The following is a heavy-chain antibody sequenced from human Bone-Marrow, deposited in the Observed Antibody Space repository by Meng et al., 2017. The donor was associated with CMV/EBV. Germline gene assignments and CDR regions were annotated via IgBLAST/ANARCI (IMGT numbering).Heavy chain of an antibody. Sequence: GESLKISCAASGFTFSSYAMSWVRQAPGKGLEWVSAISGSGGSTYYADSVKGRFTISRDNSKKTLYLQMNSLRAEDTAVYYCARDTNWSGCFDWGQGKLVNVAS. D-gene: IGHD3-3*01. J-gene: IGHJ4*02. V-gene: IGHV3-23*01. CDR3: ARDTNWSGCFD. CDR1: GFTFSSYA. CDR2: ISGSGGST.